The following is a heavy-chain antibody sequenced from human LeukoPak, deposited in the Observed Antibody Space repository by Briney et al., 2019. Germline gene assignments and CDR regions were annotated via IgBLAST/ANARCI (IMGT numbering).Heavy chain of an antibody. D-gene: IGHD6-19*01. CDR1: GASITSYY. V-gene: IGHV4-59*01. CDR2: IYYSGST. CDR3: ATRRIAVAAPFDY. J-gene: IGHJ4*02. Sequence: PSGTLSLTCAVSGASITSYYWSWIRQPPGKGLEWIGYIYYSGSTNYNPSLKSRVTMSVDTSKNEFSLKLSSVTTADTAVYYCATRRIAVAAPFDYWGKGTLVTVSS.